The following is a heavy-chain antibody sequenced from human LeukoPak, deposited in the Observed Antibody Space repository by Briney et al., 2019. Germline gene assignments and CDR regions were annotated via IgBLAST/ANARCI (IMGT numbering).Heavy chain of an antibody. Sequence: GGYLRLSCAASGFTFRSYAMNWVRQAPGKGLEWVSGISGSGDSTYYADSVKGRFTISRDNSKNTLYLQMNSLRAEDTAVYYCAKDRTKFVAVAGTVFDYWGQGTLVTVSS. V-gene: IGHV3-23*01. D-gene: IGHD6-19*01. CDR2: ISGSGDST. J-gene: IGHJ4*02. CDR1: GFTFRSYA. CDR3: AKDRTKFVAVAGTVFDY.